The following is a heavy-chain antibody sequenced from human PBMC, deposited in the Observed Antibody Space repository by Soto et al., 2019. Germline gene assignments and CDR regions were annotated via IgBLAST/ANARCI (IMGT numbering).Heavy chain of an antibody. D-gene: IGHD2-21*02. Sequence: ASVEVSCKASGYTFTSYGISWVRQAPGQGLEWMGWISAYNGNTNYAQKLQGRVTMTTDTSTSTAYMELRSLRSDDTAVYYCARIPSAAYCGGDCYPDAFDIWGQGTMVTVSS. V-gene: IGHV1-18*04. CDR2: ISAYNGNT. J-gene: IGHJ3*02. CDR3: ARIPSAAYCGGDCYPDAFDI. CDR1: GYTFTSYG.